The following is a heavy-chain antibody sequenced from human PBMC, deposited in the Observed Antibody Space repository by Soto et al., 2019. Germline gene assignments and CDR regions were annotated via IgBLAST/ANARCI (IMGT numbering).Heavy chain of an antibody. D-gene: IGHD3-22*01. CDR3: ARRIPRNSYYYDSSGSHDAFDI. Sequence: ASVKVSCKASGYTFTSYAMHWVRQAPGQRLEWMGWINAGNGNTKYSQKFQGRVTITRDTSASTAYMELSSLRSEDTAVYYCARRIPRNSYYYDSSGSHDAFDIWGQGTMVTVSS. V-gene: IGHV1-3*01. CDR2: INAGNGNT. CDR1: GYTFTSYA. J-gene: IGHJ3*02.